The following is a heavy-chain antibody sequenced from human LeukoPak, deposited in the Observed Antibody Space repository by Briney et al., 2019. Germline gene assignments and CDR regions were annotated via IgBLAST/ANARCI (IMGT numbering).Heavy chain of an antibody. CDR3: ARRSVSSGYNFDY. D-gene: IGHD3-22*01. CDR2: IYYSGST. J-gene: IGHJ4*02. Sequence: SETLSLTCTVSGGSMSSNYWSWIRQPPGKGLEWIGYIYYSGSTNYNPSLKSRVTISVDTSKNQFSLKMSSETAADTAVYYCARRSVSSGYNFDYWGQGILVTVSS. V-gene: IGHV4-59*01. CDR1: GGSMSSNY.